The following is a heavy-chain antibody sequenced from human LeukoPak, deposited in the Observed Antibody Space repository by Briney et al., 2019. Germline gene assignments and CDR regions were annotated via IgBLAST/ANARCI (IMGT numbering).Heavy chain of an antibody. Sequence: ASVKVSCKASGYTFTDYYMHWVRQAPGQGLEWMGWISPYKGNTNYAQKVQGRVTLTTDTSTNTVYMELRSLRSDDTAVYFCATEGGWGPTDYGDNVYWGQGTLVTVSS. CDR1: GYTFTDYY. D-gene: IGHD4-17*01. CDR2: ISPYKGNT. J-gene: IGHJ4*02. V-gene: IGHV1-18*04. CDR3: ATEGGWGPTDYGDNVY.